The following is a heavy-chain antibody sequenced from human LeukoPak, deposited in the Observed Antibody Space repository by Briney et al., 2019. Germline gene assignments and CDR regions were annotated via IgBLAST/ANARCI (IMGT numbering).Heavy chain of an antibody. Sequence: SQTLSLTCALSGDCVSSNSVTWNWIRQSPSRGLEWLGRTYYRSTWYNDYAVSVRGRITVNPDTSKNQFSLHLNSVTPEDTAVYYCARRLTQYDCFDPWGQGILVTVSS. J-gene: IGHJ5*02. CDR1: GDCVSSNSVT. CDR3: ARRLTQYDCFDP. D-gene: IGHD2-2*01. CDR2: TYYRSTWYN. V-gene: IGHV6-1*01.